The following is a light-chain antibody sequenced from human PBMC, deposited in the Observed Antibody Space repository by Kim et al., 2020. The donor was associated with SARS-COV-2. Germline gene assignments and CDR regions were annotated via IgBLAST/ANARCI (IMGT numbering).Light chain of an antibody. CDR2: HAS. CDR3: QQYTDYPLT. V-gene: IGKV1-16*02. Sequence: DIQMTQSPSSLSASVGDRVTITCRASQDINSRLAWFQQKPGKAPKSLIYHASTLQSGVPSKFSGSVSGTTFTLTITSLQPDDFATYYCQQYTDYPLTFGGGTKVDIK. J-gene: IGKJ4*01. CDR1: QDINSR.